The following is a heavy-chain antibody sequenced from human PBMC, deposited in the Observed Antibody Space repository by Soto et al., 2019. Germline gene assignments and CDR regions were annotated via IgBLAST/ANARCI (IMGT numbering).Heavy chain of an antibody. J-gene: IGHJ5*02. V-gene: IGHV4-39*01. Sequence: PSETLSLTCTVSGGSISSSSYYWGWIRQPPGKGLEWIGSFYYSGSTYYNPSLSSRVTISVDTSKNQFSLKLSSVTAADTAVYYCGRRRESDLGNWFDPWGQGTLVTVSS. CDR2: FYYSGST. CDR3: GRRRESDLGNWFDP. CDR1: GGSISSSSYY.